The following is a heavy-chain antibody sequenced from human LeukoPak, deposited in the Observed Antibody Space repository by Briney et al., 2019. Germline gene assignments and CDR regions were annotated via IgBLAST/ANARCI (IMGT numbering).Heavy chain of an antibody. CDR3: AGEAASVITDR. V-gene: IGHV3-21*01. J-gene: IGHJ6*02. CDR2: ISSSSSYT. CDR1: GFTFSDYN. Sequence: GGSLRLSCAASGFTFSDYNMNWVRQAPGKGLEWVSCISSSSSYTYYADSVKGRFTISRDNAKNSLYLQMNSLRAEDTAVYYCAGEAASVITDRWGQGTTVTVSS. D-gene: IGHD3-10*01.